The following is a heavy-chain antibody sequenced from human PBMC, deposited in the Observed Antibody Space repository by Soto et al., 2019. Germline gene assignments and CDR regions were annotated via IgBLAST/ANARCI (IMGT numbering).Heavy chain of an antibody. CDR2: ISYDGSNK. CDR1: GFTFSSYA. Sequence: QVQLVESGGGVVQPGRSLRLSCAASGFTFSSYAMHWVRQAPGKGLEWVAVISYDGSNKYYADSVKGRFTISRDNSKNTLYLQMNSLRAEDTAVYYCARDGCSGGSCLDYWGQGTLVTFSS. V-gene: IGHV3-30-3*01. D-gene: IGHD2-15*01. CDR3: ARDGCSGGSCLDY. J-gene: IGHJ4*02.